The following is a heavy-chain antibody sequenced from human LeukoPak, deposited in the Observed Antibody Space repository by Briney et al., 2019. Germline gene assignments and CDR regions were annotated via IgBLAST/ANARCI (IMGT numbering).Heavy chain of an antibody. CDR1: GFTFSSYS. J-gene: IGHJ4*02. V-gene: IGHV3-64*02. CDR2: INSNGVKT. Sequence: GGSLRLSCAASGFTFSSYSMNWVRQAPGKGLEYVASINSNGVKTYYVDSVKGRVTISRDNSKDTVFLQMDSLRPEDMAVYYCARVMPDSGSYGYWGQGTLVTVSS. D-gene: IGHD1-26*01. CDR3: ARVMPDSGSYGY.